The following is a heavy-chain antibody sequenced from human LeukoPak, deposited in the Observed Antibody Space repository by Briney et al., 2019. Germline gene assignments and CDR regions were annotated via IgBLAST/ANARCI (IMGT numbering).Heavy chain of an antibody. CDR3: ARDPSNYGDYFQYYFDY. D-gene: IGHD4-17*01. V-gene: IGHV3-21*01. Sequence: KPGGSLRLSCAASGFTFSSYSMNWVRQAPGKGLEWVSSISSSSSYIYYADSVKGRFTISRDNAKNSLYLQMNSLRAEDTAVYYCARDPSNYGDYFQYYFDYWGQGTLVTVSS. CDR1: GFTFSSYS. J-gene: IGHJ4*02. CDR2: ISSSSSYI.